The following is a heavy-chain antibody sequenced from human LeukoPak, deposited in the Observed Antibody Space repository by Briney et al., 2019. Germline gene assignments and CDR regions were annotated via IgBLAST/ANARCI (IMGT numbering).Heavy chain of an antibody. CDR3: AGGARMNDY. CDR2: IFYSGST. Sequence: SQTLSLTCTVSGGSISSGDYYWSWIRQPPGKGLEWIGSIFYSGSTYYNPSLKSRVTISVDTSKNQFSLKLSSVTAADTAVYYCAGGARMNDYWGQGTLVTVST. CDR1: GGSISSGDYY. V-gene: IGHV4-30-4*01. D-gene: IGHD2-15*01. J-gene: IGHJ4*02.